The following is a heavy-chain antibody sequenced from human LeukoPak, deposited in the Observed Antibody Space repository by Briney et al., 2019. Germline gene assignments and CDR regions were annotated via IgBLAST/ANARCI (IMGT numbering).Heavy chain of an antibody. D-gene: IGHD2-2*02. V-gene: IGHV3-23*01. Sequence: GGSLRLSCAASGFTFSSYAMSWVRQAPGKGLEWVSAISGSGGSTYNADSVKGRFTISRDNSKNTLYLQMNSLRAEDTAVYYCAKRDQLLYDYYYYYGMDVWGQGTTVTVSS. CDR1: GFTFSSYA. J-gene: IGHJ6*02. CDR2: ISGSGGST. CDR3: AKRDQLLYDYYYYYGMDV.